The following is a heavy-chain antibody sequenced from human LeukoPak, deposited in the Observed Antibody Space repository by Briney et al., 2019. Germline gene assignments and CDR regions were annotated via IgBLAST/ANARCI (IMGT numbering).Heavy chain of an antibody. CDR2: IYHSGST. CDR3: ARGVTGTADYFDY. D-gene: IGHD1-7*01. CDR1: GGSISSGGYS. J-gene: IGHJ4*02. V-gene: IGHV4-30-2*01. Sequence: SETLSLTCAVSGGSISSGGYSWSWIRQPPGKGLEWIGYIYHSGSTYYNPSLKSRVTISVDRSKNQFSLKLSSVTAADTAVCYCARGVTGTADYFDYWGQGTLVTVSS.